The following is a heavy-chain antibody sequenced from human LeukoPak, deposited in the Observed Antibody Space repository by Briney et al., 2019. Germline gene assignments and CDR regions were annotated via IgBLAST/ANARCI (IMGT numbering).Heavy chain of an antibody. CDR2: IYSGGST. Sequence: GGSLRLSCAASGFTVSSNYMSWVRQAPGKGLEWVSVIYSGGSTYYADSVKGRFTISRDNSKNTLYLQMNSLRAEDTAVYYCAREGWLRSGFDYWGQGILVTVSS. CDR1: GFTVSSNY. V-gene: IGHV3-66*01. CDR3: AREGWLRSGFDY. J-gene: IGHJ4*02. D-gene: IGHD5-12*01.